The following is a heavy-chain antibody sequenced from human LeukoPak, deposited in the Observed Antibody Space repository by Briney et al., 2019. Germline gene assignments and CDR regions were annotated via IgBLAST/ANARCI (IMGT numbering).Heavy chain of an antibody. CDR1: GFTFSSYW. D-gene: IGHD6-13*01. J-gene: IGHJ4*02. V-gene: IGHV3-7*01. CDR2: IKQDGSEK. CDR3: ARWESPAAGTNFDY. Sequence: GGSLRLSCAASGFTFSSYWMSWVRQAPGKGPEWVANIKQDGSEKYYVDSVKGRFTLSRDNAKNSLYLQMSSLRAEDTAVYYCARWESPAAGTNFDYWGQGTLVTVSS.